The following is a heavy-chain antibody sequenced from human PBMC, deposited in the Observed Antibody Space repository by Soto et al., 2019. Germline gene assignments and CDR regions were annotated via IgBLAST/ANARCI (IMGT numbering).Heavy chain of an antibody. D-gene: IGHD3-10*01. J-gene: IGHJ6*02. CDR2: IIPIFGTA. Sequence: SVKVSCKASGGTFSSYAISWVRQAPGQGLEWMGGIIPIFGTANYAQKFQGRVTITADESTSTAYMELSSLRSEDTAVYYCARDRLWSSRRSYYYYGMDVWGHGTTVTVSS. CDR3: ARDRLWSSRRSYYYYGMDV. V-gene: IGHV1-69*13. CDR1: GGTFSSYA.